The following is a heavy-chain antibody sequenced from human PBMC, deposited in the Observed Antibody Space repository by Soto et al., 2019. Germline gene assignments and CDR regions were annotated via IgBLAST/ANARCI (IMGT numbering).Heavy chain of an antibody. CDR1: GFTFSSYA. J-gene: IGHJ6*02. CDR2: LSGSGGST. CDR3: AKVVDYGTYYYGMDV. D-gene: IGHD4-17*01. V-gene: IGHV3-23*01. Sequence: GGSLRLSCAASGFTFSSYAMSWVRQAPGKGLEWVSALSGSGGSTYYADSVKGRFTISRDNTKNTLYLQMNSLRAEDTAVYYCAKVVDYGTYYYGMDVWGQGTTVTVSS.